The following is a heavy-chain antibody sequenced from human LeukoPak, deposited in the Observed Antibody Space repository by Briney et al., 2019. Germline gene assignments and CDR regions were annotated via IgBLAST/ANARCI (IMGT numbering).Heavy chain of an antibody. CDR3: ASGSGSYRTPYYYMDV. CDR1: GFTVSSNY. D-gene: IGHD3-10*01. CDR2: IYSGGST. V-gene: IGHV3-53*01. J-gene: IGHJ6*03. Sequence: PGGSLRLSCAASGFTVSSNYMSWVRQAPGKGLEWVSIIYSGGSTNYADSVKGRSTISRDNSKNTLYLQMNSLRAEDTAVYYCASGSGSYRTPYYYMDVWGKGTTVTVSS.